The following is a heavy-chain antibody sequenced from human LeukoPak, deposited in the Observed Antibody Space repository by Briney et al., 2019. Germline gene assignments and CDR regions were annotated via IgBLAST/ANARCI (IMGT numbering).Heavy chain of an antibody. CDR3: ARSGGSGTYYAFDV. CDR2: ISSNGGNT. V-gene: IGHV3-64*02. Sequence: GGSLRLSCAASGLTFSSYSIHWVRQAPGKGLEYVSAISSNGGNTYYADSVTGRFIISRDNSKNTLYLQMGSLRAEDMAVYYCARSGGSGTYYAFDVWGQGTMVTVSS. J-gene: IGHJ3*01. CDR1: GLTFSSYS. D-gene: IGHD1-26*01.